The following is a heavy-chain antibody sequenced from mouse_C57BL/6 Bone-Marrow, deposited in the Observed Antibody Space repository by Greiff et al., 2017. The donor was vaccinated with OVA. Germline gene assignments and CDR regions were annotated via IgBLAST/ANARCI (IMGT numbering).Heavy chain of an antibody. D-gene: IGHD1-1*01. CDR3: ARYYYGSSSPWFAY. CDR2: IDPSDSYT. Sequence: QVQLQQPGAELVKPGASVKLSCKASGYTFTSYWMQWVKQRPGQGLEWIGEIDPSDSYTNYNQKFKGKATLTVDTSSSTAYMQLSSLTSEDSAVYDCARYYYGSSSPWFAYWGQGTLVTVSA. CDR1: GYTFTSYW. V-gene: IGHV1-50*01. J-gene: IGHJ3*01.